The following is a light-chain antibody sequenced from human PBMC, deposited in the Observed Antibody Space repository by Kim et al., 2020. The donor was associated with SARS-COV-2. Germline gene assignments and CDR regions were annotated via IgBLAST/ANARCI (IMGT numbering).Light chain of an antibody. J-gene: IGKJ4*01. V-gene: IGKV3-20*01. Sequence: DILLTQSPGTLSLSPGERATLSCRLSQSVGSSSLAWYQQKPGQAPRLIIYGASTRATGIPDRFSGSGSGTDFTLIISRLEPEDFAVYFCQQYDTSPLNFGGGTKVDIK. CDR1: QSVGSSS. CDR2: GAS. CDR3: QQYDTSPLN.